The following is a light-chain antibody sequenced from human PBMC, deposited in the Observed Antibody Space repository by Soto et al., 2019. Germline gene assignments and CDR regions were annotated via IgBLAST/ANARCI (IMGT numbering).Light chain of an antibody. CDR3: SSYARSNSVV. Sequence: QSVLTQPASVSGSPGQSITISCTGTSSDVGGYDYVSWYQQHLDKAPKLMIYEVSNRPSGVSHRFSGSKSGNTASLTISGLQAEDEADYYCSSYARSNSVVFGGGTKLTVL. V-gene: IGLV2-14*01. CDR1: SSDVGGYDY. J-gene: IGLJ2*01. CDR2: EVS.